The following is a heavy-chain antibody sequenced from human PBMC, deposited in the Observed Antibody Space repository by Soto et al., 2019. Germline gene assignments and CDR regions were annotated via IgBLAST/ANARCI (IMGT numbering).Heavy chain of an antibody. Sequence: EVQLVESGGGLVQPGGSLRLACAASGFTFSRDWMHWVSKSPGKGLVWVSRIKGTGTITNYADSVKGRFTTPRQHAKNTVYLQLNSLTTEDTALYSWARGGLGHYYNDYWGQGTLVTVSS. CDR3: ARGGLGHYYNDY. J-gene: IGHJ4*02. V-gene: IGHV3-74*01. CDR2: IKGTGTIT. CDR1: GFTFSRDW. D-gene: IGHD3-10*01.